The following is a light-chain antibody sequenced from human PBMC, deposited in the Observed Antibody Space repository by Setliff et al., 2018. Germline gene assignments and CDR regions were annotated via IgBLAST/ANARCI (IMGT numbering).Light chain of an antibody. J-gene: IGLJ2*01. Sequence: QSALTQPPSASGTPGQRVTISCSGSRTNIGSYTVNWYQQLPGTAPKLLIYNDHQRPSGVPDRFSGSKSGSSASLAISGLQSVDEADYYCEAWDDNLNGPGFGGGT. CDR3: EAWDDNLNGPG. CDR2: NDH. CDR1: RTNIGSYT. V-gene: IGLV1-44*01.